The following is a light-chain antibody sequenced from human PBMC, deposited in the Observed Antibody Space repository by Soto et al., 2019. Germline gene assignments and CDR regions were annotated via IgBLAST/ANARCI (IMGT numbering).Light chain of an antibody. Sequence: QSALTQPASVSGSPGQSITISFTGTSSDIGGYNYVSWYQQHPGKAPKVIIYDVSNRPSGVSNRFSGSKSGNTASLAISGLRAEDEADYYCSSYTSTDTHVVFGGGTKVTVL. CDR2: DVS. CDR1: SSDIGGYNY. CDR3: SSYTSTDTHVV. J-gene: IGLJ2*01. V-gene: IGLV2-14*03.